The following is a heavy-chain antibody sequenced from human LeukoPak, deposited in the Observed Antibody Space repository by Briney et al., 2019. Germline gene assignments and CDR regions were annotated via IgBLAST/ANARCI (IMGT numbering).Heavy chain of an antibody. CDR1: GFTFSNYS. CDR2: ISSSSSYI. Sequence: GGSLRLSCAASGFTFSNYSMNWVRQAPGKGLEWVSSISSSSSYIYYADSVKGRFTISRDNAKNSLYLQMNSLRAEDTAVYYCARVEASGYDYGAFDYWGQGTLVTVSS. D-gene: IGHD5-12*01. V-gene: IGHV3-21*01. J-gene: IGHJ4*02. CDR3: ARVEASGYDYGAFDY.